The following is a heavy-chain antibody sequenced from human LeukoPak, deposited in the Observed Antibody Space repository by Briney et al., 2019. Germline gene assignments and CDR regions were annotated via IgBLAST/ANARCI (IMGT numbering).Heavy chain of an antibody. CDR1: GDSISKDYYC. V-gene: IGHV4-39*07. D-gene: IGHD5-24*01. CDR3: ARDHIDGFNPNNWFDP. CDR2: IYNNANT. J-gene: IGHJ5*02. Sequence: SETLSLTCTVSGDSISKDYYCWAWIRQPPGKGLEWIGSIYNNANTYYNPPLESRVTMSVDTSKNQISLTLTSVTAADTAVYYCARDHIDGFNPNNWFDPWGQGTLVTVSS.